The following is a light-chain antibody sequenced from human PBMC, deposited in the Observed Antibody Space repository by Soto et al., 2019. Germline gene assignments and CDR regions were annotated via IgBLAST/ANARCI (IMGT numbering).Light chain of an antibody. CDR1: QGIGNY. CDR3: QHYNSYSEA. J-gene: IGKJ1*01. Sequence: DIQMTQSPSSLSASVGDRVTITCRASQGIGNYLAWYQQKPGKVPKLLIYTSSTLQSGVPSRFSGSGSGTDFTLTISNLQPEDVATYYCQHYNSYSEAFGQGTKVDI. CDR2: TSS. V-gene: IGKV1-27*01.